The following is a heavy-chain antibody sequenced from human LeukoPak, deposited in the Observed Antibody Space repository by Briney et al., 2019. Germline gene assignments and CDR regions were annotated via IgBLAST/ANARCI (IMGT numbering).Heavy chain of an antibody. Sequence: SVKVSCKASGGTFSSYAISWVRQAPGQGLEWMGGIIPIFGTANYAQKFQGRVTITTDESTSTAYMELSSLRSEDTAVYYCARGSRRGPKYYYDSSGYYYGYWGQGTLVTVSS. CDR1: GGTFSSYA. CDR2: IIPIFGTA. D-gene: IGHD3-22*01. CDR3: ARGSRRGPKYYYDSSGYYYGY. V-gene: IGHV1-69*05. J-gene: IGHJ4*02.